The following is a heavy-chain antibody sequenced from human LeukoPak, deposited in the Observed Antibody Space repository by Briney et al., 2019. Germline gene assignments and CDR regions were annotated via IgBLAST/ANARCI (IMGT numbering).Heavy chain of an antibody. V-gene: IGHV4-4*07. Sequence: SETLSLTCIVSVGYISNFYWTWIRQPAGRGREWIGRIYTSGSTNYNPSLKRRVTMSVDTSKNQFSLNLSSVTAADPAVYSCGRDQATARGFEYWGQGNLVTVSS. D-gene: IGHD5-24*01. CDR1: VGYISNFY. CDR3: GRDQATARGFEY. J-gene: IGHJ4*02. CDR2: IYTSGST.